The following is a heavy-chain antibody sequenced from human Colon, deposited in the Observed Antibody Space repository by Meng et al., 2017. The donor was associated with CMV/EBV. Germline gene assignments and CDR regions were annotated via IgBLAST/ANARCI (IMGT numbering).Heavy chain of an antibody. CDR1: GYPITEYH. CDR2: LNPNSCYT. CDR3: ARDVDRHFGDAPQKLYAMGV. J-gene: IGHJ6*02. D-gene: IGHD5-24*01. V-gene: IGHV1-2*02. Sequence: AAVNVSGKACGYPITEYHLYWVRQVPGQGREGMGWLNPNSCYTRLSGHFQGRLTMTRATSVNTAYMELSSLKSDDTAVYYCARDVDRHFGDAPQKLYAMGVWGQGTTVTVSS.